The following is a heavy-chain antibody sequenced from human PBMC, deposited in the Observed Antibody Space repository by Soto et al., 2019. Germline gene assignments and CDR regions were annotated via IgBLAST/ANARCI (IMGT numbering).Heavy chain of an antibody. D-gene: IGHD6-13*01. CDR1: GGSVSSGSYY. CDR2: IYYSGST. V-gene: IGHV4-61*01. Sequence: SETLSLTCTVSGGSVSSGSYYWSWIRQPPGKGLEWIGYIYYSGSTNYNPSLKSRVTISVDTSKNQFSLKLSSVTAADTAVYYCARSGGDSFLFDYWGQGTLVNVSS. J-gene: IGHJ4*02. CDR3: ARSGGDSFLFDY.